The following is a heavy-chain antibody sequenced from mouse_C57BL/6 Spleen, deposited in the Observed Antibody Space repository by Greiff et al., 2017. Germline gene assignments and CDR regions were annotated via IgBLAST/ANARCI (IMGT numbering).Heavy chain of an antibody. CDR3: ARPYGSSRYYAMDY. J-gene: IGHJ4*01. Sequence: VQLQQSGPELVKPGASVKMSCKASGYTFTDYNMHWVKQSHGKSLEWIGYINPNNGGTSYNQKFKGKATLTVNKSSSTAYMELRSLTSEDSAVYYCARPYGSSRYYAMDYWGQGTSVTVSS. CDR1: GYTFTDYN. V-gene: IGHV1-22*01. CDR2: INPNNGGT. D-gene: IGHD1-1*01.